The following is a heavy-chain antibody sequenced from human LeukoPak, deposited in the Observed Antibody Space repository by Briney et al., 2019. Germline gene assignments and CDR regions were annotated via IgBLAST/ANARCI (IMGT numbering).Heavy chain of an antibody. CDR3: AKEFGGYKYDWFDP. Sequence: GGSLRLSCAASGFTFSSYGMSWVRQAPGKGLEWVSAISGGGGSRYYADSVKGRFTISRDNSKNTPYLQMNSLRAEDTAIYYCAKEFGGYKYDWFDPWGQGTLVTVSS. D-gene: IGHD3-22*01. J-gene: IGHJ5*02. CDR1: GFTFSSYG. CDR2: ISGGGGSR. V-gene: IGHV3-23*01.